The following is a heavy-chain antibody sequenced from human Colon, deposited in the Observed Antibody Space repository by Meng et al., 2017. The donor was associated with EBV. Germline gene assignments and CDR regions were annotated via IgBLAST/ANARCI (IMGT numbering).Heavy chain of an antibody. J-gene: IGHJ4*02. CDR2: VSTYTGDT. CDR3: ARGDVLRYFVH. CDR1: GYSFTSYG. D-gene: IGHD3-16*01. V-gene: IGHV1-18*01. Sequence: QLQLVQSGPEVTNPXXSVKVSCKTSGYSFTSYGIGWVRQAPGQGLEWMGWVSTYTGDTTYAQILQGRLTLTTGRSTATAYMELRSLKSDDTAVYYCARGDVLRYFVHWGQGTLGTVAS.